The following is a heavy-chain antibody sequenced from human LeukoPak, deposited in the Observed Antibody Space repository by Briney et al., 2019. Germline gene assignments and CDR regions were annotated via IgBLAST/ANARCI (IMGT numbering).Heavy chain of an antibody. V-gene: IGHV3-11*01. CDR2: ISSSGSTI. J-gene: IGHJ4*02. Sequence: GGSLRLSCAASGFTFSSYAMSWIRQAPGKGLEWVSYISSSGSTIYYADSVKGRFTISRDNAKNSLYLQMNSLRAEDTAVYYCARGYDFWSSYYFDYWGQGTLVTVSS. D-gene: IGHD3-3*01. CDR1: GFTFSSYA. CDR3: ARGYDFWSSYYFDY.